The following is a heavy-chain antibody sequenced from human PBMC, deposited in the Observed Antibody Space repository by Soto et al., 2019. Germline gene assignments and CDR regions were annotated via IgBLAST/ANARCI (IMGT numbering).Heavy chain of an antibody. Sequence: SVKVSCKASGGSISSYGISWVRQAPGQGLEWTGQIIPLFRRTDYAQQVRGRVTITADESTNTAYMELTSLRSGDTGVCFCAILDSFNPKTFYQNRFDSWGQRTLVTVCS. CDR1: GGSISSYG. V-gene: IGHV1-69*13. CDR3: AILDSFNPKTFYQNRFDS. J-gene: IGHJ5*01. D-gene: IGHD2-8*01. CDR2: IIPLFRRT.